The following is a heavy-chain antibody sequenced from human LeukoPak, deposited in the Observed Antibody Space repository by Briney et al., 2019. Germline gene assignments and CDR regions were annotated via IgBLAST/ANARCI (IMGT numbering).Heavy chain of an antibody. Sequence: GASVKVSCKASGYSLTSFDINRVRQGSGQGLEWMGWMNPKRGNTGYAPTFQGRVTITRDTSIDTAFMELSSLRPDDTAVYYCARGGSSSSYYNNYGMDVWGQGTTITVSS. D-gene: IGHD6-13*01. V-gene: IGHV1-8*01. CDR2: MNPKRGNT. J-gene: IGHJ6*02. CDR1: GYSLTSFD. CDR3: ARGGSSSSYYNNYGMDV.